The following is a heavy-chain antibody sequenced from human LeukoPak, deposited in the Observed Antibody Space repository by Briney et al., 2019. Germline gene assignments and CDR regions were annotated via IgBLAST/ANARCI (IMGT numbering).Heavy chain of an antibody. D-gene: IGHD5-24*01. Sequence: GGSLRLSCAASGFTFTSYDMSWVRQAPGKGLEWVSTISGSGGTTHYADSVKGRFTISRDNSKSTLYLQMNSLRAEDTAIYYCAKDLEARGGYNPEYWGQGTLVTVSS. CDR2: ISGSGGTT. CDR1: GFTFTSYD. J-gene: IGHJ4*02. CDR3: AKDLEARGGYNPEY. V-gene: IGHV3-23*01.